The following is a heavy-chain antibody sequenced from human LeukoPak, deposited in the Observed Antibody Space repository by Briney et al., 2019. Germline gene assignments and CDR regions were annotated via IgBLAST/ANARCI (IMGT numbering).Heavy chain of an antibody. Sequence: GGSLRLSCAASGFTFSSYGMNWVRQAPEKGLEWVSYISSSSSTIYYADSVKGRLTISRDSAKNSVYLQMNSLTAEDTAMYYCARDGAFTGPHWWFDLWGRGTLVTVSS. CDR1: GFTFSSYG. D-gene: IGHD2-8*02. J-gene: IGHJ2*01. V-gene: IGHV3-48*04. CDR3: ARDGAFTGPHWWFDL. CDR2: ISSSSSTI.